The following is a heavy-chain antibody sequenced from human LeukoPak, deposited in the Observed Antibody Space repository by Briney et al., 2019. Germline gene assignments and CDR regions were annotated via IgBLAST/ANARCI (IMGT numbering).Heavy chain of an antibody. CDR2: IYYSGSA. J-gene: IGHJ5*02. V-gene: IGHV4-30-4*01. CDR3: ARADTAERVVWFDP. CDR1: DGSISSGDYY. D-gene: IGHD5-18*01. Sequence: SETLSLTCTVSDGSISSGDYYWSWIRQPPGKGLEWIWYIYYSGSAYYNPSLKSRVTISVDTSKNQFSLKLSSVTAADTAVYYCARADTAERVVWFDPWGQGTLVTVSS.